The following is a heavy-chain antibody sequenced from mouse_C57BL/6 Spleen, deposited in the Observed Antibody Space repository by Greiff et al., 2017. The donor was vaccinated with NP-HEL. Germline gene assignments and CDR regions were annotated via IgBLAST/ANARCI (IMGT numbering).Heavy chain of an antibody. V-gene: IGHV1-80*01. CDR3: ASTTVVVTPMDY. Sequence: QVQLQQSGAELVKPGASVKISCKASGYAFSSYWMNWVKQRPGKGLEWIGQIYPGDGDTNYNGKFKGKATLTADKSSSTAYMQLSSLTSEDSAVYFCASTTVVVTPMDYWGQGTSVTVSS. CDR2: IYPGDGDT. J-gene: IGHJ4*01. D-gene: IGHD1-1*01. CDR1: GYAFSSYW.